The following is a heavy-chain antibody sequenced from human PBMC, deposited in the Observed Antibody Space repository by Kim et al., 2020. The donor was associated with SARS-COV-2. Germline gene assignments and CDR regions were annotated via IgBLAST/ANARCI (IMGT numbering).Heavy chain of an antibody. J-gene: IGHJ3*02. CDR1: GFTFSSYE. Sequence: GGSLRLSCAASGFTFSSYEMNWVRQAPGKGLEWVSYISSSGSTIYYADSVKGRFTISRDNAKNSLYLQMNSLRAEDTAVYYCARGGHPPRITMIVVALDAFDIWGQGTMVTVSS. V-gene: IGHV3-48*03. D-gene: IGHD3-22*01. CDR2: ISSSGSTI. CDR3: ARGGHPPRITMIVVALDAFDI.